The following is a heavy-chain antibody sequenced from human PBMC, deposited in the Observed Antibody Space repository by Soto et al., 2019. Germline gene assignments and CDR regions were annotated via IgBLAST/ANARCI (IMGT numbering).Heavy chain of an antibody. V-gene: IGHV4-39*01. CDR3: GLVTEAATPHSDFDV. J-gene: IGHJ4*02. Sequence: SETLSLTCTVSGTSIKNSNYFWAWIRQPPGKGLEFVGSVYSTGGTYYNPSLKNRLTVSAHTSQNQFPLTLKSVTAADSAVYYCGLVTEAATPHSDFDVWGQGTLVTVSS. CDR1: GTSIKNSNYF. CDR2: VYSTGGT. D-gene: IGHD2-15*01.